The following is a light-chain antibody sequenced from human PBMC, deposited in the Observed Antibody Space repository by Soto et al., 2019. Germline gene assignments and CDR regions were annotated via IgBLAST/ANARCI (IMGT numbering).Light chain of an antibody. V-gene: IGLV2-14*01. J-gene: IGLJ1*01. CDR3: SSYTSSSTLNV. CDR2: EVS. Sequence: LTQPASVSGSPGQSITISCTGTSSDVGGYNYVSWYQQHPGKAPKLMIYEVSNRPSGVSNRFSGSKSGNTASLTISGLQAEDEADYYCSSYTSSSTLNVFGTGTKVSFL. CDR1: SSDVGGYNY.